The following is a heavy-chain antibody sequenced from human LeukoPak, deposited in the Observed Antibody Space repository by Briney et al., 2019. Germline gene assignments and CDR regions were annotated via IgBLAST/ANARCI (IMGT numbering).Heavy chain of an antibody. CDR3: ARDLTPLIQLWPRSVDCNYGMDV. J-gene: IGHJ6*02. Sequence: GGSLRLSCAASGFTFSSSSMNWVRQAPVKGLEWVANIKEDGSEIYYVDVVKGRFTISRDNANNSLYLQMNSLGAEDTAVYYCARDLTPLIQLWPRSVDCNYGMDVWGQGTTVTVSS. D-gene: IGHD5-24*01. CDR2: IKEDGSEI. V-gene: IGHV3-7*01. CDR1: GFTFSSSS.